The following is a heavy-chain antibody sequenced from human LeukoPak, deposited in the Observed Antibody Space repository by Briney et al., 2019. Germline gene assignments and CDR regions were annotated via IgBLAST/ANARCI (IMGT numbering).Heavy chain of an antibody. CDR2: IILIFGTA. CDR3: ARGLRYFDWLLGNYYSFDY. V-gene: IGHV1-69*06. CDR1: GGTFSSYA. D-gene: IGHD3-9*01. J-gene: IGHJ4*02. Sequence: SVKVSCKPSGGTFSSYAISWGRQAPGQGLEGLGGIILIFGTANYAQKFQGRVTITADKSTSTAYMELSSLRSEDTAVYYCARGLRYFDWLLGNYYSFDYWGQGTLVTVSS.